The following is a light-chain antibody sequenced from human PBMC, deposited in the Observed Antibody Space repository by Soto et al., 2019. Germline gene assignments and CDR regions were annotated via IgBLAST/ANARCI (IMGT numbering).Light chain of an antibody. J-gene: IGLJ1*01. CDR3: CSYTTTTAYV. V-gene: IGLV2-14*03. CDR2: GVT. Sequence: QSALAQPASVSGSPGQSITISCTGTSSDIGSYKYISWYQQYPDKGPKLIIYGVTNRPSGVSNRFSGSKSGYTASLTISGLQAEDEADYYCCSYTTTTAYVFGTGTKVTVL. CDR1: SSDIGSYKY.